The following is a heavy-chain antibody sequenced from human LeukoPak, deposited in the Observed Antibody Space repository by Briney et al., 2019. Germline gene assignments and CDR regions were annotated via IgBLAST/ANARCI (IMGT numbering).Heavy chain of an antibody. CDR2: IYTSGST. CDR1: GFTFSSYW. D-gene: IGHD6-13*01. CDR3: ARAHSSSWYRWDY. Sequence: GSLRLSCAASGFTFSSYWMSWIRQPAGKGLEWIGRIYTSGSTNYNPSLKSRVTMSVDTSKNQFSLKLSSVTAADTAVYYCARAHSSSWYRWDYWGQGTLVTVSS. V-gene: IGHV4-4*07. J-gene: IGHJ4*02.